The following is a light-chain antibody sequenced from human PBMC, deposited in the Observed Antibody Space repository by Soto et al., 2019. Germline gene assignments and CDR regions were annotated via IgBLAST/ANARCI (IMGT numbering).Light chain of an antibody. CDR1: QSIRSPF. J-gene: IGKJ1*01. Sequence: EIVLTQSPATLSLSPGERATLSCRASQSIRSPFLAWYQQKPGQAPRLCIHGASSRATGIPDRFSGSGSGTDFTLTICRLEPEDFAVYYCGSDEWTFGQGTKVE. CDR2: GAS. V-gene: IGKV3-20*01. CDR3: GSDEWT.